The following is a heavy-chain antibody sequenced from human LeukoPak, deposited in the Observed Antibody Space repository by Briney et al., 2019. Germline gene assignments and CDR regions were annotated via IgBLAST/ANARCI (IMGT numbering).Heavy chain of an antibody. CDR3: ARVTARIFQH. V-gene: IGHV4-39*07. CDR1: GVSISTSSYY. D-gene: IGHD2-15*01. CDR2: IYYSGST. Sequence: SETLSLTCTVSGVSISTSSYYWGWIRQPPGKGLEWIGSIYYSGSTHYNPSLKSRVTMSVDTSKKQFSLKLSSVTAADTAVYYCARVTARIFQHWGQGTLVTVSS. J-gene: IGHJ1*01.